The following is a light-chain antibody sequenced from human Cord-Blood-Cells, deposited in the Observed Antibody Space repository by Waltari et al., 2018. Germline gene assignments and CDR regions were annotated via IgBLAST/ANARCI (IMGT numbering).Light chain of an antibody. CDR1: QSISSY. V-gene: IGKV1-39*01. CDR3: QQSYSTPIT. CDR2: AAS. Sequence: DIQMTQSPSSLSASVGDRVNITCRASQSISSYLNWYQQKPGKAPKILIYAASSLQSGVPSRFSGSGSGTDFTLTSSSLQPEDFATYYCQQSYSTPITFGQGTRLEIK. J-gene: IGKJ5*01.